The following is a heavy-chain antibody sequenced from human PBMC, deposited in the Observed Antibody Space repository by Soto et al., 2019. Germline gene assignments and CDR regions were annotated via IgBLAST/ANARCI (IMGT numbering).Heavy chain of an antibody. J-gene: IGHJ4*02. V-gene: IGHV3-23*01. CDR1: GFSFRSDA. CDR3: AKVSGGYGAYPLDY. D-gene: IGHD4-17*01. Sequence: EVQLLESGGGLVQPGGSLRLSCAAAGFSFRSDAMSWVRRAPGKGLEWDSAISASGGTTYYADSVKGRFTISRDNSKNTLYLQMTSLSAEDTALYYCAKVSGGYGAYPLDYWGQGSLVTVSS. CDR2: ISASGGTT.